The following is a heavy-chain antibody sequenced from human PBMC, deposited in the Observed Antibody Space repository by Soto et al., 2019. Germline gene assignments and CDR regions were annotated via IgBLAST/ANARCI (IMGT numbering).Heavy chain of an antibody. Sequence: GESLKISFKGSGYSFTSYWISWVRQMPGKGLEWMGRIDPSDSYTNYSPSFQGHVTISADKSISTAYLQWSSLKASDTAMYYCARYYHYYDSSGYPYGMDVWGQGTTVTVSS. CDR1: GYSFTSYW. CDR2: IDPSDSYT. CDR3: ARYYHYYDSSGYPYGMDV. V-gene: IGHV5-10-1*01. D-gene: IGHD3-22*01. J-gene: IGHJ6*02.